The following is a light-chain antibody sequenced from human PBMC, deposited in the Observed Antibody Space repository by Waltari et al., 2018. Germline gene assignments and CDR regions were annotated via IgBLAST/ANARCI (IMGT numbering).Light chain of an antibody. CDR3: QQYYSSPPT. CDR1: QSVLYSSNNENY. CDR2: WAS. J-gene: IGKJ2*01. Sequence: DIVMTQSPDSLAVSLGEGATVYCDSSQSVLYSSNNENYLAWYQQKPGQPPKLLISWASIRDSGVPDRFSGSGSGTSFTLTINSLQAEDVATYYCQQYYSSPPTFGQGTKLEIK. V-gene: IGKV4-1*01.